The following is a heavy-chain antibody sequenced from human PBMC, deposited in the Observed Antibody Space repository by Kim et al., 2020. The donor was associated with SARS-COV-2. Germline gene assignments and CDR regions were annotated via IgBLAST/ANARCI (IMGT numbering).Heavy chain of an antibody. Sequence: TDYAAPVKGRFTISRDDSKNTLYLQMNSLKTEDTAVYYCTRDYYYYGMDVWGQGTTVTVSS. CDR2: T. CDR3: TRDYYYYGMDV. V-gene: IGHV3-15*01. J-gene: IGHJ6*02.